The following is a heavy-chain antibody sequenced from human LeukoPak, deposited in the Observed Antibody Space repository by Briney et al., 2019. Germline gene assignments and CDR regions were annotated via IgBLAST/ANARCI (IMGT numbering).Heavy chain of an antibody. CDR1: GGSISSYY. J-gene: IGHJ4*02. CDR3: AREYIAAAGGLDY. V-gene: IGHV4-59*01. CDR2: IYYSGST. D-gene: IGHD6-13*01. Sequence: SETLSLTCTVSGGSISSYYWSWIRQPPGKGLEWIGYIYYSGSTNYNPSLKSRVTISVDTSKNQFSLKLSSVTAADTAVYYCAREYIAAAGGLDYWGQGTLVTVSS.